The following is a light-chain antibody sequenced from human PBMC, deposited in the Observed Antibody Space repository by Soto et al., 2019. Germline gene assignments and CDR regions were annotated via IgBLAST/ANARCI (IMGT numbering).Light chain of an antibody. V-gene: IGLV2-14*01. J-gene: IGLJ1*01. CDR2: GVS. CDR1: GSDIGNYNY. Sequence: QSVLTQPASVSGSPGQSITISCTGTGSDIGNYNYVSWYQQHPGKAPKLMIYGVSNRPSGVSNRFSGSKSGNAASLTISGLQAEDEADYYCSSFTTTYFYVFGPGTKVTVL. CDR3: SSFTTTYFYV.